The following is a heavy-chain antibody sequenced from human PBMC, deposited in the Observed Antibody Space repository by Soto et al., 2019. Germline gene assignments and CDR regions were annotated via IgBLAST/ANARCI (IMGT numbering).Heavy chain of an antibody. CDR2: IKHDGSEE. CDR3: ARDILEV. Sequence: ESGGGLVQPGGSLRLSCETSGFSFSNDWMTWVRQAPGKGLEWVANIKHDGSEEYYVDSVKGRFTISRDNAKNSLHLQMNNLRADDTAIYYCARDILEVGGQGTLVTVSS. V-gene: IGHV3-7*01. D-gene: IGHD3-3*01. J-gene: IGHJ4*02. CDR1: GFSFSNDW.